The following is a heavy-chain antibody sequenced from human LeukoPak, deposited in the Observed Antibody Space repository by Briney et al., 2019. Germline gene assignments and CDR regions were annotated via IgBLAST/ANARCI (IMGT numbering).Heavy chain of an antibody. J-gene: IGHJ3*02. Sequence: ASVKVSCKASGYTFTGYYMHWVRQAPGQGLEWMGWTNPNSGGTNYAQKFQGRVTMTRDTSISTAYMELSRLRSDDTAVYYCTVPPEELPLGAFDIWGQGTMVTVSS. CDR2: TNPNSGGT. CDR3: TVPPEELPLGAFDI. CDR1: GYTFTGYY. D-gene: IGHD1-26*01. V-gene: IGHV1-2*02.